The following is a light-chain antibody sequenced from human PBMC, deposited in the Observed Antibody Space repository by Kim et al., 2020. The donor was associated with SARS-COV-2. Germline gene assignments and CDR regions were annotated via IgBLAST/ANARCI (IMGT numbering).Light chain of an antibody. V-gene: IGKV1-5*01. CDR3: QKYNSFPLT. CDR1: QSISRC. CDR2: DAS. Sequence: AAVGERVTITCRASQSISRCLAWYQQKPGTAPKLLIYDASSLLSGVPSRFSGSGSGTEFTLTIGSLQPDDFATYYCQKYNSFPLTFGGGTKVDIK. J-gene: IGKJ4*01.